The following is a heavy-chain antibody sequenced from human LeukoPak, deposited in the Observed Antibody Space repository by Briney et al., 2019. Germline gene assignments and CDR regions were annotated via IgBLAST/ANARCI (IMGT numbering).Heavy chain of an antibody. J-gene: IGHJ6*03. CDR1: GYTFTSYD. Sequence: VASVKVSCRASGYTFTSYDINWVRQATGQGLEWMGWMNPNSGNTGYAQKFQGRVTITRNTSISTAYMELSSLRSEDTAVCYCARVTGYCTNGVCYSYYYYYYMDVWGKGTTVTVSS. V-gene: IGHV1-8*01. CDR3: ARVTGYCTNGVCYSYYYYYYMDV. D-gene: IGHD2-8*01. CDR2: MNPNSGNT.